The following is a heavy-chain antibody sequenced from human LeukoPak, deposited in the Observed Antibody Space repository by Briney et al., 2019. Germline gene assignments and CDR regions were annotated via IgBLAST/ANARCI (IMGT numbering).Heavy chain of an antibody. CDR1: GFSFTNYA. V-gene: IGHV3-23*01. J-gene: IGHJ6*02. CDR2: MKGGGET. D-gene: IGHD3-10*01. CDR3: ARGGLLWFGELYYYGMDV. Sequence: GGSLRLSCAASGFSFTNYAMSWVRQAPARGPEWLSSMKGGGETFYADSVKGRFTLSRDDSRNTVYLQLNNLRVEDTAVYYCARGGLLWFGELYYYGMDVWGQGTTVTVSS.